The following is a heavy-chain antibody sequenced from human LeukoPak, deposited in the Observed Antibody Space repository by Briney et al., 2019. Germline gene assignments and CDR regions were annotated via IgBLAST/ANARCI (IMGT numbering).Heavy chain of an antibody. CDR3: AREVPYTRHYDH. CDR1: GYTFTGYY. V-gene: IGHV1-2*02. J-gene: IGHJ4*02. D-gene: IGHD3-16*01. CDR2: INPNNGDT. Sequence: AASVKVSCKASGYTFTGYYMHWVRRAPRQGLEWMGWINPNNGDTVYAQKFRGRVSMTRDTSITTAYMELTRLSSDDTAVYYCAREVPYTRHYDHWGQGTLVTVSS.